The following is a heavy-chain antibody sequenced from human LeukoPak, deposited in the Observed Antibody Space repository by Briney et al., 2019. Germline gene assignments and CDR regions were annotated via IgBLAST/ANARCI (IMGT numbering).Heavy chain of an antibody. CDR3: AKDFRWSIAAHGY. CDR1: GFTFSSYA. D-gene: IGHD6-6*01. V-gene: IGHV3-30-3*01. Sequence: PGRSLRLSCAASGFTFSSYAMHWVRQAPGKGLEWVAVISYDGSNKYYTGSVKGRFTISRDNSKNTLYLQMNSLRAEDTAVYYCAKDFRWSIAAHGYWGQGTLVTVSS. J-gene: IGHJ4*02. CDR2: ISYDGSNK.